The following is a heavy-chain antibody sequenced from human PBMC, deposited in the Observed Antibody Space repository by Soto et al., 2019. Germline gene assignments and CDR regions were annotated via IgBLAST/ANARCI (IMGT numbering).Heavy chain of an antibody. D-gene: IGHD6-6*01. Sequence: SETLSLTSTVSGGSISSGGYYRSWIRQHPGKGLEWIGYIYYSGSTYYNPSLKSRVTISVDTSKNQFSLKLSSVTAADTAVYYCACGGDSSSSFLQLDYWGQGTLVTVSS. CDR3: ACGGDSSSSFLQLDY. CDR1: GGSISSGGYY. CDR2: IYYSGST. J-gene: IGHJ4*02. V-gene: IGHV4-31*03.